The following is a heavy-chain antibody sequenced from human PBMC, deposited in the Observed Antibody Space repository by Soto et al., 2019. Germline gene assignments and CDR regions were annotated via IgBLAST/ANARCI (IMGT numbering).Heavy chain of an antibody. V-gene: IGHV3-15*07. Sequence: EVQLVESGGGFVKPGGSLRLSCAGSGFTFSNVWMNWVRQAPGKGLEWVGRIKSETDGGTIDYAAPVKGRFTISRDDSNNTLYLQMNRLKTEDTATYYCTPLALKYNSDWYPLSDWGQGTRVTVSS. J-gene: IGHJ4*02. CDR3: TPLALKYNSDWYPLSD. CDR1: GFTFSNVW. D-gene: IGHD6-19*01. CDR2: IKSETDGGTI.